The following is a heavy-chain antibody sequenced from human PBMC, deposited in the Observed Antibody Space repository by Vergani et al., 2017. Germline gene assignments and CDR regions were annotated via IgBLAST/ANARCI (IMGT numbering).Heavy chain of an antibody. Sequence: QLQLQESGPGLVKPSATLSLTCSVSGASIRSSNYYWGWLRQPPGKGLEWIASIYYSGSTYYNPSIKSRVTISVDTSKNQFSLKLSSVTAADTAVYYCARHGGLYPPRDWFDRGGQGTLIAVSA. J-gene: IGHJ5*02. CDR3: ARHGGLYPPRDWFDR. CDR1: GASIRSSNYY. CDR2: IYYSGST. D-gene: IGHD3-16*01. V-gene: IGHV4-39*01.